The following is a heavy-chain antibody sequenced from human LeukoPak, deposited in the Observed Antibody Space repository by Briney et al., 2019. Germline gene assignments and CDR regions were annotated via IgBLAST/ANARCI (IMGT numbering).Heavy chain of an antibody. CDR3: ARVTGYVIEDYFDY. Sequence: ASVKVSCKASGYTFTSYDINWVRQATGQGLEWMGWMNPNSGNTGYAQKFQGRVTMTRNTSISTAYMELSSLRSEDTAVYYCARVTGYVIEDYFDYWGQGTLVTVSS. CDR1: GYTFTSYD. J-gene: IGHJ4*02. V-gene: IGHV1-8*01. D-gene: IGHD3-22*01. CDR2: MNPNSGNT.